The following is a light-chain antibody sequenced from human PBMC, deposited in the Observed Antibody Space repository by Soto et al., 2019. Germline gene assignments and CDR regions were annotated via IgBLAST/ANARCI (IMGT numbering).Light chain of an antibody. V-gene: IGKV3-11*01. Sequence: EIVMTQSPATLSVCPGERATLSCRASQSVSINLAWYQPKPGQAPRLLISPASNRAPGLPARFRGSGSGTDFTLTISSLEPDDFAVYYCQQRSSWPRITFGQGTRLEIK. CDR1: QSVSIN. J-gene: IGKJ5*01. CDR3: QQRSSWPRIT. CDR2: PAS.